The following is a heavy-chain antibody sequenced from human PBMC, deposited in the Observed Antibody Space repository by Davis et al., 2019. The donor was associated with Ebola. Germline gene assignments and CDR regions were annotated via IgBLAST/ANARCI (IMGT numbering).Heavy chain of an antibody. V-gene: IGHV3-11*01. CDR3: AREIVGFTGPALFDN. J-gene: IGHJ4*02. Sequence: GESLKISCAASGFSFSDYFMSWIRQAPGKGLEWVSYISTSGSDTSYADSVKGRFTISRDNAGKSVYLQLNSLRVEDTAVYYCAREIVGFTGPALFDNWGQGTLVSVSS. CDR1: GFSFSDYF. CDR2: ISTSGSDT. D-gene: IGHD1-26*01.